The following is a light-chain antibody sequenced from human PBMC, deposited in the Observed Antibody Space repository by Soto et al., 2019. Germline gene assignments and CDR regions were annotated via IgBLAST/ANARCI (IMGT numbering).Light chain of an antibody. CDR1: QRVSSN. CDR3: QQNNNWPPWT. Sequence: EIVMTQSPATLSVSPGERATLSCRASQRVSSNLAWYQQKPGQAPRLLIYGASTRATGIPARFSGSGSGTEFALTYSSLQSEDFAVYYCQQNNNWPPWTFGQGTKVEIK. J-gene: IGKJ1*01. CDR2: GAS. V-gene: IGKV3-15*01.